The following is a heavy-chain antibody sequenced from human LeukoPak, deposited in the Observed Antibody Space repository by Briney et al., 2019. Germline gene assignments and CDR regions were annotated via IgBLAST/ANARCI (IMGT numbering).Heavy chain of an antibody. D-gene: IGHD3-22*01. V-gene: IGHV3-7*01. CDR2: IKQDGSEK. J-gene: IGHJ4*02. CDR1: GFTLSTYW. Sequence: PGGSLRLSCAASGFTLSTYWMNWVRQAPGKGLEWVANIKQDGSEKYYGDFVKGRFTISRDNDKNSLYLQMNSLRVEDTAVYYCARGVNYFDMWGQGALVTVSS. CDR3: ARGVNYFDM.